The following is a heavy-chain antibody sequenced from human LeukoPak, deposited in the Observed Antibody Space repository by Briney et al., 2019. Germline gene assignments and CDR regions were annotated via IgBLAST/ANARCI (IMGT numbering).Heavy chain of an antibody. D-gene: IGHD4-23*01. V-gene: IGHV3-74*01. CDR3: VRDSAMVRVPFDN. Sequence: GGSLRLSCAASGFSFNNYWMHWVRQAPGKGLVWVSRINTDGSATNYADFVKGRITISRDNAKNTLYLQMDGLRVEDTARYYCVRDSAMVRVPFDNWGQGILVTVSS. CDR2: INTDGSAT. CDR1: GFSFNNYW. J-gene: IGHJ4*02.